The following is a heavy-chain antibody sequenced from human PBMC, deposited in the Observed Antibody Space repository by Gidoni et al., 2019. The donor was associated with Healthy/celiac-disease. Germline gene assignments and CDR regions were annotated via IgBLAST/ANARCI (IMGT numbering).Heavy chain of an antibody. Sequence: QVQLVESGGGLVKPGGSLSLSCAAYGFTFSDYYMSWIRQAPGKGLEWVSYIRSSSSYTNYEDSVKGLFTISRDNAKNSLYLQMNSLRAEDTAVYYGAIDVRSYYYGMDVWGQGTTVTVSS. J-gene: IGHJ6*02. CDR3: AIDVRSYYYGMDV. CDR1: GFTFSDYY. V-gene: IGHV3-11*05. CDR2: IRSSSSYT.